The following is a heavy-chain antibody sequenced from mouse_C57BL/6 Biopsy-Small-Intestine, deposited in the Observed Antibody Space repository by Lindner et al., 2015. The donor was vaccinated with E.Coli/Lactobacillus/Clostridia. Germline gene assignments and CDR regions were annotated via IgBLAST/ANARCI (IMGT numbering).Heavy chain of an antibody. D-gene: IGHD2-1*01. CDR3: ARDGNGAMDY. V-gene: IGHV1-63*01. Sequence: VQLQESGAELVRPGTSVKMSCKVSGYTFTDYWIGWSRQRPGHGLEWIGDIYPGTGYINYNEKFKGKATLTTDKSSNTAYVQFSSLTSDDSAIYYCARDGNGAMDYWGQGTSVTVSS. J-gene: IGHJ4*01. CDR1: GYTFTDYW. CDR2: IYPGTGYI.